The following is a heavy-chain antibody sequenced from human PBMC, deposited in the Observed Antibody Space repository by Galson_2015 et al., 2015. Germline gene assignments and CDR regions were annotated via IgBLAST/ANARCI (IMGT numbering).Heavy chain of an antibody. CDR2: ISGSGGNT. D-gene: IGHD6-6*01. Sequence: SLRLSCAASGFTFSSYAMSWVRQAPGRGLEWVAIISGSGGNTYCADSVKGRFTISRDNSKNTLYLQMNSLRAEDTAVYYCAKESAARGASDFWGQGTMVTVSS. J-gene: IGHJ3*01. V-gene: IGHV3-23*01. CDR1: GFTFSSYA. CDR3: AKESAARGASDF.